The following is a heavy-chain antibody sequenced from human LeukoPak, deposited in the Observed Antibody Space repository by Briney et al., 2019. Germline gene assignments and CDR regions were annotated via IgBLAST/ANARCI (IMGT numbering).Heavy chain of an antibody. J-gene: IGHJ4*02. CDR2: IYYSGST. D-gene: IGHD2-15*01. CDR3: ARRSCSGGRCYYAY. CDR1: GGSISPYY. Sequence: SETLSLTCSVSGGSISPYYWSWIRQPPGKGLEWIGYIYYSGSTNYNPSLKSRVTISVDTSKNQFPLKLSSVTAADTAVYYCARRSCSGGRCYYAYWGQGTLVTVSS. V-gene: IGHV4-59*08.